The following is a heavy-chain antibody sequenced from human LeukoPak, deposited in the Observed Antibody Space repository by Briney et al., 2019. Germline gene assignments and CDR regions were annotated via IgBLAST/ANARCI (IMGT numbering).Heavy chain of an antibody. CDR1: GFTFSSYW. J-gene: IGHJ3*02. Sequence: GGSLRLSCAASGFTFSSYWMSWVRQAPGKGLEWVSSISSSSSYIYYADSVKGRFTISRDNAKNSLYLQMNSLRAEDTAVYYCARDATFSISRYDAFDIWGQGTMVTVSS. CDR3: ARDATFSISRYDAFDI. D-gene: IGHD2-2*01. CDR2: ISSSSSYI. V-gene: IGHV3-21*01.